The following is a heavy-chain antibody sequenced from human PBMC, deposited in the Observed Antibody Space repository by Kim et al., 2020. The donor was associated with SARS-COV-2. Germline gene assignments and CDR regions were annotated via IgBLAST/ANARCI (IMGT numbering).Heavy chain of an antibody. CDR3: AKDRREWLSYYSYYYMDG. D-gene: IGHD3-3*01. Sequence: GGSLRLSCAASGFTFGDYAMHWVRQAPGKGLEWVSGISWNSGSIGYADSVKGRFTISRDNAKNSLYLQMNSLRAEDTALYYCAKDRREWLSYYSYYYMDGWGKGTPVTVSS. V-gene: IGHV3-9*01. CDR1: GFTFGDYA. J-gene: IGHJ6*03. CDR2: ISWNSGSI.